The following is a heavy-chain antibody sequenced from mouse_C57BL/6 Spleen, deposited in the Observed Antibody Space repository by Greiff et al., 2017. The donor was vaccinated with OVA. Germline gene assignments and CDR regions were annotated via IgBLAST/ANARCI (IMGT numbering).Heavy chain of an antibody. V-gene: IGHV5-17*01. Sequence: DVMLVESGGGLVKPGGSLKLSCAASGFTFSDYGMHWVRQAPEKGLEWVAYISSGSSTIYYADTVKGRFTISRDNAKNTLFLQMTSLRSEDTAMYYCARPDNYYGSSQYYFDYWGQGTTLTVSS. D-gene: IGHD1-1*01. CDR2: ISSGSSTI. J-gene: IGHJ2*01. CDR1: GFTFSDYG. CDR3: ARPDNYYGSSQYYFDY.